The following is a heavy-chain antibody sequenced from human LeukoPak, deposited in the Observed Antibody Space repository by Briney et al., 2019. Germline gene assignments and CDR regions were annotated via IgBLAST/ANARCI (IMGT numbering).Heavy chain of an antibody. CDR3: AISYYDILTGPERGWFDP. Sequence: GESLKISCKGSGYSFTSYWIGWVRQMPGKGLEWMGIIYPGGSDTRYSPSFQGRVTISADKSISTAYLQWSSLKASDTAMYYCAISYYDILTGPERGWFDPWGQGTLVTVSS. CDR2: IYPGGSDT. CDR1: GYSFTSYW. D-gene: IGHD3-9*01. V-gene: IGHV5-51*01. J-gene: IGHJ5*02.